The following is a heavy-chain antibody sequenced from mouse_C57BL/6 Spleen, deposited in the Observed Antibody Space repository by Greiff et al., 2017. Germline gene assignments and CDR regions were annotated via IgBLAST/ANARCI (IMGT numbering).Heavy chain of an antibody. CDR1: GFTFSSYA. D-gene: IGHD1-1*01. CDR2: ISSGGDYI. J-gene: IGHJ4*01. V-gene: IGHV5-9-1*02. Sequence: EVQVVESGEGLVKPGGSLKLSCAASGFTFSSYAMSWVRQTPEKRLEWVAYISSGGDYINYADTVKGRFTISRDNARNTLYLQMSSLKSEDTAMXYCTREIDYYGSSYDYYAMDYWGQGTSVTVSS. CDR3: TREIDYYGSSYDYYAMDY.